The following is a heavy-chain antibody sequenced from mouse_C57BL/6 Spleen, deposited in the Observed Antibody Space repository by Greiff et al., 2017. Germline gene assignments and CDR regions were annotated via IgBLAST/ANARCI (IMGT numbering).Heavy chain of an antibody. CDR3: ARYGYEYFDV. V-gene: IGHV3-8*01. J-gene: IGHJ1*03. Sequence: EVQLQQSGPGLAKPSQTLSLTCSVTGYSITSDYWNWIRQFPGNKLEYMGYISYSGSTYYNPSLKSRISITRDTSKNQYYLQLNSVTTEDTATYYCARYGYEYFDVWGTGTTVTVSS. D-gene: IGHD2-2*01. CDR2: ISYSGST. CDR1: GYSITSDY.